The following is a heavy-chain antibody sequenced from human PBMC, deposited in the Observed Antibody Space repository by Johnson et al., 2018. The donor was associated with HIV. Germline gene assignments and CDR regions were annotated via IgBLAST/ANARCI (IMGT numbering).Heavy chain of an antibody. CDR1: GFTFSSYA. D-gene: IGHD6-13*01. Sequence: QMAPVESGGGVVQPGRSLRLSCAASGFTFSSYAMHWVRQAPGKGLEWVAVISYDGSYQYYADSAKGRFTISRDNSKNTLYLQMNSLRAEDTAVYYCAREPSIAAAGGDGAFDIWGRGTMLTVSS. CDR3: AREPSIAAAGGDGAFDI. J-gene: IGHJ3*02. CDR2: ISYDGSYQ. V-gene: IGHV3-30*04.